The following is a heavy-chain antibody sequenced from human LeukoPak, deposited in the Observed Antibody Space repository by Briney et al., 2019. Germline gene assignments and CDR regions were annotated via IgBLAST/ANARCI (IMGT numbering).Heavy chain of an antibody. Sequence: SVKVSCKASGGTFSSYAINWVRRAPGQWLEWMGGIIPIFGTANYAQKFQDRVTITADESTSTAYMELSSLRSEDTAIYYCASRLYCSNTRCRNFPFAYWGQGTLVTVSS. CDR1: GGTFSSYA. J-gene: IGHJ4*02. V-gene: IGHV1-69*01. CDR3: ASRLYCSNTRCRNFPFAY. D-gene: IGHD2-2*01. CDR2: IIPIFGTA.